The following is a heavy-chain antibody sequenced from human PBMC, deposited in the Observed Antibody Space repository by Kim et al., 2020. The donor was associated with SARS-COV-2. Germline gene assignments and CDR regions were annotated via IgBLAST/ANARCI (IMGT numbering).Heavy chain of an antibody. V-gene: IGHV3-74*01. Sequence: GGSLRLSCAASGFTFSNYWMHWVRQAPGKGLVWVSRIKGDGRSASYADSVKGRFTIARDNAKNTLYLQMNSLRAEDTAMYHCAKDPDTSGRSSFNSWGQG. D-gene: IGHD6-19*01. CDR1: GFTFSNYW. CDR3: AKDPDTSGRSSFNS. CDR2: IKGDGRSA. J-gene: IGHJ4*02.